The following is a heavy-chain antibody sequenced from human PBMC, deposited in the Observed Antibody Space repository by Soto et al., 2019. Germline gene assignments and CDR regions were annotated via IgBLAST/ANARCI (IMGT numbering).Heavy chain of an antibody. J-gene: IGHJ5*02. CDR2: INHSGST. Sequence: SETLSLTCAVSGGSISSGGYSWSWIRQPPGKGLEWIGYINHSGSTNYNPSLKSRVTISVDTSKNQFSLKLSSVTAADTAVYYCARGRQPPAMVRGTRFDPWGEGTLVTVSS. V-gene: IGHV4-30-2*01. D-gene: IGHD3-10*01. CDR1: GGSISSGGYS. CDR3: ARGRQPPAMVRGTRFDP.